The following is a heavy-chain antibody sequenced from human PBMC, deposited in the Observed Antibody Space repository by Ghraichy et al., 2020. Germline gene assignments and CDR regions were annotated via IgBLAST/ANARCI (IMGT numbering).Heavy chain of an antibody. CDR2: INSDGSST. D-gene: IGHD4-17*01. J-gene: IGHJ4*02. CDR3: ARVEDYGDYVHFDY. V-gene: IGHV3-74*01. CDR1: GFTFSSYW. Sequence: GGSLRLSCAASGFTFSSYWMHWVRQAPGKGLVWVSRINSDGSSTSYADSVKGRFTISRDNAKNTLYLQMNSLRAEDTAVYYCARVEDYGDYVHFDYWGQGTLVTVSS.